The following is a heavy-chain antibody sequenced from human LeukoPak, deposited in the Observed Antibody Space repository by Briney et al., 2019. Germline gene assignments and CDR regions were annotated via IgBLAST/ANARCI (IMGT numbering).Heavy chain of an antibody. V-gene: IGHV3-7*01. J-gene: IGHJ4*02. D-gene: IGHD2-2*01. Sequence: GESLRLSCAASGFALSNYWMKWVRQAPGNRLEWVGNIKQDGSETYYVQPVKGRFTISRDNAKNSLYLQMNSLRAEDTALYYCGSTNSFSYWGQGTLVTVSS. CDR1: GFALSNYW. CDR2: IKQDGSET. CDR3: GSTNSFSY.